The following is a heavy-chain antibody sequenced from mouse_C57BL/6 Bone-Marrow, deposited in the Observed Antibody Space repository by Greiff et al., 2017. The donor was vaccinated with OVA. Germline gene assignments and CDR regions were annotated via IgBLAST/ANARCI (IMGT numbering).Heavy chain of an antibody. CDR1: GYTFTSYW. Sequence: QVHVKQPGAELVKPGASVKLSCKASGYTFTSYWMHWVKQRPGQGLEWIGMIHPTSGSTNYNEKFKSKATLTVDKSSSTAYMQLSSLTSEDSAVYYCASSDGYCWYFDVWGTGTTVTVSS. CDR2: IHPTSGST. D-gene: IGHD2-3*01. CDR3: ASSDGYCWYFDV. V-gene: IGHV1-64*01. J-gene: IGHJ1*03.